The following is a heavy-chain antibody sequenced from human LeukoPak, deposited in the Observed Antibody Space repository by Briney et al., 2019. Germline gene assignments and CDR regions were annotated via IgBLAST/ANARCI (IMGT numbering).Heavy chain of an antibody. CDR3: ARDGSPPYNWNDAHYFDY. J-gene: IGHJ4*02. CDR2: IYYSGST. V-gene: IGHV4-59*01. D-gene: IGHD1-20*01. Sequence: PSETLSLTCTVSGGSISSYYWSWLRQPPGKGLEWIGYIYYSGSTNYNPSLKSRVTISVDTSKNQFSLKLSSVTAADTAVYYCARDGSPPYNWNDAHYFDYWGQGTLVTVSS. CDR1: GGSISSYY.